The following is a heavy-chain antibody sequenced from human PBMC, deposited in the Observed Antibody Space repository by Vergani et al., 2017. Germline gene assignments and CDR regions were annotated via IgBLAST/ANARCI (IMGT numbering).Heavy chain of an antibody. D-gene: IGHD4-17*01. CDR1: GFSLSTSGVG. Sequence: QITLKESGPTLVKPTQTLTLTCTFSGFSLSTSGVGVGWIRQPPGKALEWLAHIFSNDEKSYSTSLKSRLTISKDTSKSQVVLTMTNMDPVDTATYYCARYYGDYVTNWFDPWGQGTLVTVSS. J-gene: IGHJ5*02. CDR3: ARYYGDYVTNWFDP. CDR2: IFSNDEK. V-gene: IGHV2-26*01.